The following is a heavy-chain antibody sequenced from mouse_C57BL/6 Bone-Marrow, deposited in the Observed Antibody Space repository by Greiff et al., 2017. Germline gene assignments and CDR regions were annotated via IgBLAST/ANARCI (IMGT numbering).Heavy chain of an antibody. CDR3: ARADSSGHACIAY. J-gene: IGHJ3*01. CDR1: GFTFSSYA. Sequence: EVKLVESGGGLVKPGGSLKLSCAASGFTFSSYAMSWVRQTPEKRLEWVATISDGGSYTYYPDNVKGRFTISRDNAKNTLYLQMSHLKSEDTAMYYCARADSSGHACIAYWGQGTLVTVSA. V-gene: IGHV5-4*03. CDR2: ISDGGSYT. D-gene: IGHD3-2*02.